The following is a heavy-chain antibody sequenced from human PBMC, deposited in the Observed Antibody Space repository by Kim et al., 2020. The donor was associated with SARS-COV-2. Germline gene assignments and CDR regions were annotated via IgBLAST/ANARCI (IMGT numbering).Heavy chain of an antibody. Sequence: SETLSLTCTVSGGSISSGDYYWSWIRQPPGKGLEWIGYIYYSGSTYYNPSLKSRVTISVDTSKNQFSLKLSSVTAADTAVYYCASGSYYYDSSGYYPLDSYYYGMDVWGQGTTVTVSS. J-gene: IGHJ6*02. CDR1: GGSISSGDYY. CDR3: ASGSYYYDSSGYYPLDSYYYGMDV. D-gene: IGHD3-22*01. V-gene: IGHV4-30-4*01. CDR2: IYYSGST.